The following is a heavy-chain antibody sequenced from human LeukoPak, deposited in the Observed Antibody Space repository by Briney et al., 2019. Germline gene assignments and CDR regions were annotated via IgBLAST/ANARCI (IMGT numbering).Heavy chain of an antibody. D-gene: IGHD3-10*01. CDR1: GFTFSNYW. Sequence: GGSLRLSCAASGFTFSNYWMSWVRQAPGKGLEWVANIKQDGSEKYYVDSVKGRFTISRDNAKNSLYLQMNSLRAEDTAVYYCARDDRGNWSDPWGQGTLVTVSS. CDR3: ARDDRGNWSDP. CDR2: IKQDGSEK. J-gene: IGHJ5*02. V-gene: IGHV3-7*01.